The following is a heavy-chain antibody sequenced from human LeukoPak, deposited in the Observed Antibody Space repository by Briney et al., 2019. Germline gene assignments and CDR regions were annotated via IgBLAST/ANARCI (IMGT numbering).Heavy chain of an antibody. Sequence: GASVKVSCTASGGTFSSYAISWVRQAPGQGLEWMGGIIPIFGTANYAQKFQGRVTITADESTSTAYMELSSLRSEDTAVYYCARDLINPTVTTWNWFDPWGQGTLVTVSS. CDR3: ARDLINPTVTTWNWFDP. D-gene: IGHD4-17*01. CDR2: IIPIFGTA. V-gene: IGHV1-69*01. J-gene: IGHJ5*02. CDR1: GGTFSSYA.